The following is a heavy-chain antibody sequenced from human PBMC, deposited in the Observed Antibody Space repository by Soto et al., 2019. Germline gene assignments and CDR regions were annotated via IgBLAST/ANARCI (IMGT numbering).Heavy chain of an antibody. Sequence: ASVKVSCKASGYMFTSYDINWVRQSTGQAFEWLGWMNPNSGNTGYAQKFQDRVTMTRDTSIATAYMELNSLTSEDTAVYYCARSPSNWGFDYWGQGTLVTVYS. CDR1: GYMFTSYD. V-gene: IGHV1-8*01. J-gene: IGHJ4*02. CDR2: MNPNSGNT. CDR3: ARSPSNWGFDY. D-gene: IGHD7-27*01.